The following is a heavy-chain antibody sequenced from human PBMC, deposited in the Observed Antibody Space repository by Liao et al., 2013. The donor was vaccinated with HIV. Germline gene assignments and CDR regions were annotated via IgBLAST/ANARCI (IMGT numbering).Heavy chain of an antibody. CDR3: AKSLAGSYGGVRAFDI. V-gene: IGHV4-30-4*02. D-gene: IGHD1-26*01. CDR1: GDSISSGDYY. Sequence: QLQLQESGPGLVKPSETLSLTCTVSGDSISSGDYYWSWIRQPPGKGLEWMGYIYYSGNTYYNPSLKGRVTISVDTSKNQLSLKLSSVTAADTAVYYCAKSLAGSYGGVRAFDIWGQGTMVTVSS. J-gene: IGHJ3*02. CDR2: IYYSGNT.